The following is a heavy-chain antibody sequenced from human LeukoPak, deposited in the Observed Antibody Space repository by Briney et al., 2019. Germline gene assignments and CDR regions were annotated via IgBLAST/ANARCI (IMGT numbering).Heavy chain of an antibody. CDR3: ARQGSSYYYGSGSYYKKNAFDI. CDR1: GYSFTSYW. J-gene: IGHJ3*02. Sequence: GESLKISCKGSGYSFTSYWIGWVRQMPGKGLEWMGIIYPGDSDTRYSPSFQGQVTISADKSISTAYLQWSSLKASDTAMYYCARQGSSYYYGSGSYYKKNAFDIWGQGTMVTVSS. CDR2: IYPGDSDT. V-gene: IGHV5-51*01. D-gene: IGHD3-10*01.